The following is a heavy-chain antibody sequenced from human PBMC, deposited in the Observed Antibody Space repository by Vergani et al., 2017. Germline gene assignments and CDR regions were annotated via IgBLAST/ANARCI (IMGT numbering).Heavy chain of an antibody. V-gene: IGHV3-23*04. CDR3: AKHPEADIVVVPAAIG. Sequence: ELQLVESGGGLVQPGGSLRLSCAASGFTFSSYAMSWVRQAPGKGLEWVSAISGSGGSTYYTDSVKGRFTISRDNSKNTLYLQMNSLRAEDTAVYYCAKHPEADIVVVPAAIGWGQGTLVTVSS. CDR2: ISGSGGST. J-gene: IGHJ4*02. CDR1: GFTFSSYA. D-gene: IGHD2-2*02.